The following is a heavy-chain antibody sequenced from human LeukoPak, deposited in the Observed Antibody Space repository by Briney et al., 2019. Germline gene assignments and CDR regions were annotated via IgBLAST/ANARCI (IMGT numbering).Heavy chain of an antibody. J-gene: IGHJ4*02. CDR3: AKDPLGVADPPGRFDY. CDR2: IRYDGSNK. D-gene: IGHD6-19*01. CDR1: GFTFSSYG. V-gene: IGHV3-30*02. Sequence: GGSLRLSCAASGFTFSSYGMHWVRQAPGKGLEWVAFIRYDGSNKYYADSVKGRFTISRDNSKNTLYLQMNSLRAEDTAVYYCAKDPLGVADPPGRFDYWGQGTLVTVSS.